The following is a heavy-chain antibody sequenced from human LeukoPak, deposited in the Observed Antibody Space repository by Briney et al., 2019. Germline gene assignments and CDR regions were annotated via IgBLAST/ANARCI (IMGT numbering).Heavy chain of an antibody. J-gene: IGHJ3*02. CDR2: ISAYNGNT. V-gene: IGHV1-18*01. CDR1: GYTFTSYG. CDR3: ARFDYSGDDLSWALSYTVVNERRAFDI. D-gene: IGHD5-12*01. Sequence: ASVKVSCKASGYTFTSYGISWVRQAPGQGLEWTGWISAYNGNTNYAQKLQGRVTMTTDTSTSTAYMELRSLRSDDTAVYYCARFDYSGDDLSWALSYTVVNERRAFDIWGQGTMVTVSS.